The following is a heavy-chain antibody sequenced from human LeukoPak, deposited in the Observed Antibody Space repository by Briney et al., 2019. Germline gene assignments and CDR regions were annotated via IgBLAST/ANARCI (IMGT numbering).Heavy chain of an antibody. Sequence: PGGSLRLSCRASGFTFSNYWMHWVRQAPGMGLVWVSRIDPHGGRIRYADFVRGRFTISRDNAKNTLYLQMNSLRVDDTAVYYCARDLVLVDTPGDDFDYWGRGTLVTVSS. CDR2: IDPHGGRI. J-gene: IGHJ4*02. CDR1: GFTFSNYW. V-gene: IGHV3-74*01. CDR3: ARDLVLVDTPGDDFDY. D-gene: IGHD2-8*02.